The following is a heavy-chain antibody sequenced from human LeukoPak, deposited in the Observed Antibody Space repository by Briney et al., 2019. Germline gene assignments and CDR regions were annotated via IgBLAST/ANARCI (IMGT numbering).Heavy chain of an antibody. V-gene: IGHV1-46*01. Sequence: ASVKVSCKASGYTFTSYYMHWVRQAPGQGLEWMGIINPSDGNTNYAQKLQGRVTMTTDTSTSTAYMELRSLRSDDTAVYYCARVVVITFHYYYYMDVWGKGTTVTISS. CDR3: ARVVVITFHYYYYMDV. D-gene: IGHD3-22*01. CDR1: GYTFTSYY. CDR2: INPSDGNT. J-gene: IGHJ6*03.